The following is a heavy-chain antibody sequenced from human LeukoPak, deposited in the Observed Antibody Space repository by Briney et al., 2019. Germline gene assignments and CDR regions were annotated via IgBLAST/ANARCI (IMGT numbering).Heavy chain of an antibody. CDR1: GGSISTYY. D-gene: IGHD4-17*01. CDR3: ARGETTVTTSTFDY. J-gene: IGHJ4*02. CDR2: IFYSGST. V-gene: IGHV4-59*01. Sequence: SETLSLTCSVSGGSISTYYWTWIRQPPGKGLEWIGYIFYSGSTSHNPSLKSRVTISVDTSKNQFSLKLSSVTAADTAVYYCARGETTVTTSTFDYWGQGTLVTVSS.